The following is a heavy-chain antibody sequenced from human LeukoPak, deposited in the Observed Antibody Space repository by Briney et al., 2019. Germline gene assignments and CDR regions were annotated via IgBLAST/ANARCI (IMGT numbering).Heavy chain of an antibody. J-gene: IGHJ6*03. CDR2: ISWNSGSI. CDR1: GFTFDDYA. CDR3: ARADVVVPAASLNYYYYMDV. Sequence: PGRSLRLSCAASGFTFDDYAMHWVRQAPGKGLEWVSGISWNSGSIGYADSVKGRFTISRDNAKNSLYLQMNSLRAEDTAVYYCARADVVVPAASLNYYYYMDVWGKGTTVTVSS. V-gene: IGHV3-9*01. D-gene: IGHD2-2*01.